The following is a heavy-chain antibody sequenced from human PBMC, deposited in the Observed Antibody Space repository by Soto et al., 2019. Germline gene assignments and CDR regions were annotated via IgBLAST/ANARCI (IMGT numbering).Heavy chain of an antibody. J-gene: IGHJ5*02. CDR2: INPSGGST. V-gene: IGHV1-46*01. Sequence: ASVKVSCKASGYTFTSYYMHWVRQAPGQGLEWMGIINPSGGSTSYAQKFQGRVTMTRDTSTSTVYMELSGLRSEDTAVYYCARKDTAMGETIDPWGQGTLVTVSS. CDR3: ARKDTAMGETIDP. D-gene: IGHD5-18*01. CDR1: GYTFTSYY.